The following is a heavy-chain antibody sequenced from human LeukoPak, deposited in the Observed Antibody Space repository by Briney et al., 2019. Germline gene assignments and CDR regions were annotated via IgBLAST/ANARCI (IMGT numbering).Heavy chain of an antibody. V-gene: IGHV4-31*01. Sequence: PSETLSLTCTVSGGSISSGDYYWSWIRQYPGKGLEWIGYIYHSGSSYYNPSLMSQVTMSIDTSKNQFSLKLSSVTAADTAVYYCARAIVVAGLRFDYWGQRTLVTVSS. CDR2: IYHSGSS. CDR1: GGSISSGDYY. CDR3: ARAIVVAGLRFDY. J-gene: IGHJ4*02. D-gene: IGHD2-15*01.